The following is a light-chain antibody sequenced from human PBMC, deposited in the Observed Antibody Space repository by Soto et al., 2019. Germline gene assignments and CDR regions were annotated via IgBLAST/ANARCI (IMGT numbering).Light chain of an antibody. CDR1: QTISTY. V-gene: IGKV1-39*01. J-gene: IGKJ2*01. CDR2: DAF. Sequence: DLQMTQSPSSLSASVGDRVTITCRASQTISTYLNWYQQKPGKAPILLIYDAFSVLSGVPSRFSGSGSGTDFTLTIASLKPEDYSAYYCQQSDSTPYTFAQRTKVEI. CDR3: QQSDSTPYT.